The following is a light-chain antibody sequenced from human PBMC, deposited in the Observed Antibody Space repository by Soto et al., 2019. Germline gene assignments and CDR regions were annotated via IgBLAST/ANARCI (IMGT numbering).Light chain of an antibody. J-gene: IGKJ1*01. CDR1: QSISSSY. V-gene: IGKV3-20*01. CDR2: GPS. CDR3: QQYDSSPRT. Sequence: EIVLTQSPGTLSLSPGERATLSCRASQSISSSYLAWYQQKPGQAPRLLIYGPSSRATGIPDRFSGSGSGTDFTLIINRLEPEDFAVYYCQQYDSSPRTFGQGTKVEIK.